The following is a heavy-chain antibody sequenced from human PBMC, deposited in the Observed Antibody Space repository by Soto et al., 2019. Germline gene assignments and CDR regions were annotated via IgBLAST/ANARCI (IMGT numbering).Heavy chain of an antibody. Sequence: ASVKVSCKASGGTLSSYAISWVRQAPGQGLEWMGGIIPIFGTANYAQKFQGRVTITADKSTSTAYMELSSLRSEDTAVYYCASYCSGGSCPYAEYFQHWGQGTLVTVSS. CDR2: IIPIFGTA. J-gene: IGHJ1*01. D-gene: IGHD2-15*01. V-gene: IGHV1-69*06. CDR3: ASYCSGGSCPYAEYFQH. CDR1: GGTLSSYA.